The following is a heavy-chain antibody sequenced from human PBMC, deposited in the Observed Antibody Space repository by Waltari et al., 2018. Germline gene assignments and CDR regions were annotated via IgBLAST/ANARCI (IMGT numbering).Heavy chain of an antibody. CDR1: GYTFTSYA. CDR3: AGSSGWYGGEAFDI. V-gene: IGHV1-3*01. J-gene: IGHJ3*02. Sequence: QVQLVQSGAEVKKPGASVKVSCKASGYTFTSYAMHWVRQAPGQRLEWMGWINAGNGNTKYSQKCQGRVTITRDTSASTAYMELSSLRSEDTAVYYCAGSSGWYGGEAFDIWGQGTMVTVSS. D-gene: IGHD6-19*01. CDR2: INAGNGNT.